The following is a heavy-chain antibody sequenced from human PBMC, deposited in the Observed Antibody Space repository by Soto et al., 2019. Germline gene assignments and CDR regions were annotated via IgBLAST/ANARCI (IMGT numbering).Heavy chain of an antibody. Sequence: QVYLVQSGAEVRKPGASVKVSCKASGYTFTNYGVAWVRQAPGHGLEWLGWISGYNGNTNYAQKFQGRVTMTRDTAPNTAYTKLKTLPSDETASYFCARAPDKAVKRDGLGAHDWFDPWGEGTLVSVAT. D-gene: IGHD1-26*01. CDR1: GYTFTNYG. CDR3: ARAPDKAVKRDGLGAHDWFDP. V-gene: IGHV1-18*01. CDR2: ISGYNGNT. J-gene: IGHJ5*02.